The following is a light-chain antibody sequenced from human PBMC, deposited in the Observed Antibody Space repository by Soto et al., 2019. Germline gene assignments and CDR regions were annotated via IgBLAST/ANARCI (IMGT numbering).Light chain of an antibody. CDR3: RSYTSSSTYV. J-gene: IGLJ1*01. CDR1: ISDVAGYNS. Sequence: QAPGTQPASVSGSRGQSITISCTGTISDVAGYNSVSSYQQNPGKAPKLMIYEVSNRPSGVSNRFSGSKSGNTASLTISGLQAEDEADYYCRSYTSSSTYVFGTGTKVTVL. V-gene: IGLV2-14*01. CDR2: EVS.